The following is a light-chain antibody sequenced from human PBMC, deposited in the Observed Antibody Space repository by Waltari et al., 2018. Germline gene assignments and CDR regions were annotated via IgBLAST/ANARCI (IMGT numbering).Light chain of an antibody. CDR2: QDL. CDR1: RLGDKD. Sequence: SYELTQPPSVSVSPGQTASITCSGERLGDKDAAWYQQKSGQSPVLVIYQDLKRPSGIPDRFSGSNSGNTATLTISGTQAMDEADYYCQAWDRDCMVFGGGTRLTVL. V-gene: IGLV3-1*01. CDR3: QAWDRDCMV. J-gene: IGLJ3*02.